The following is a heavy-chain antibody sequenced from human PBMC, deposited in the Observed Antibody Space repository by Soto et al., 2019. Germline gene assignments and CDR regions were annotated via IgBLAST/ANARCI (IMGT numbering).Heavy chain of an antibody. CDR1: GDSVSSNSAV. CDR3: VRAGHLVSGILGFFEY. D-gene: IGHD3-3*01. V-gene: IGHV6-1*01. CDR2: AYYRSKWYI. Sequence: PSQTLSLTCAISGDSVSSNSAVWNWIRQSPSRGLEGLGRAYYRSKWYIDYAESVRSRITINPDTSKNQLSLEMNSVPPEDRAVYYCVRAGHLVSGILGFFEYWGQGPLVTVSS. J-gene: IGHJ4*02.